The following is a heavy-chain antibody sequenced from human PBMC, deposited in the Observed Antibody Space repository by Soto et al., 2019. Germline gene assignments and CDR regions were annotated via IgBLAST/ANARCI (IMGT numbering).Heavy chain of an antibody. J-gene: IGHJ4*02. CDR1: GDSVSSNSVA. D-gene: IGHD6-13*01. CDR3: ARRKQIKPSFDY. Sequence: PSQTLSLTCAISGDSVSSNSVAWKWIRQSPSRGLEWLGRTYYRSKWFNDYAESVKSRITINPDTSKNQFSLQLNSVTPEDTAVYYCARRKQIKPSFDYWGQGTLVTVSS. CDR2: TYYRSKWFN. V-gene: IGHV6-1*01.